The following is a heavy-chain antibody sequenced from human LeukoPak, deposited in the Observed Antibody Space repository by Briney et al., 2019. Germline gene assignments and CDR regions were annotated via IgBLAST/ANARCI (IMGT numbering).Heavy chain of an antibody. CDR2: INHSGST. D-gene: IGHD3-10*01. CDR3: ARGRLLWSQTGYYYMDA. J-gene: IGHJ6*03. V-gene: IGHV4-34*01. Sequence: SETLSLTCTVYGGSFTGYYWSWIRQPPGKGLEWIGEINHSGSTNYNPSLKSRVTISVDTSKNQFSLKLSSVTAADTAVYYCARGRLLWSQTGYYYMDAWGKGTTVTVPS. CDR1: GGSFTGYY.